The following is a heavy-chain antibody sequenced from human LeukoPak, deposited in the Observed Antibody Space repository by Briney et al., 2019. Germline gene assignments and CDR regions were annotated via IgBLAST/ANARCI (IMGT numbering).Heavy chain of an antibody. CDR2: IYSSGSA. V-gene: IGHV4-4*07. Sequence: PSETLSLTCTVSGGSTSTYYWKWIRQPAGQGLEWIGHIYSSGSANYNPSLKSRVTMSVDTSKNQFSLRLTSVTAADTAVYYCARRAGNSWFFDYWGQGILVTVSS. CDR3: ARRAGNSWFFDY. CDR1: GGSTSTYY. D-gene: IGHD6-13*01. J-gene: IGHJ4*02.